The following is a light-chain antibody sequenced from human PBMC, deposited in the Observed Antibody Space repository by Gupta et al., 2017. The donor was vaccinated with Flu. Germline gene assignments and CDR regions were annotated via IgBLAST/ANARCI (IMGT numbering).Light chain of an antibody. CDR2: KAS. Sequence: DHVMTQSPLSLSVTLGQPASIACRSSQSRVYSDGDSYVSWFQQSPGQSPRRLIYKASNRDSGVPDRISGSGSGTYFTLKISMGDAEDVGVYYCTHSKRWAWTFGQGTKVEIK. V-gene: IGKV2-30*01. CDR1: QSRVYSDGDSY. J-gene: IGKJ1*01. CDR3: THSKRWAWT.